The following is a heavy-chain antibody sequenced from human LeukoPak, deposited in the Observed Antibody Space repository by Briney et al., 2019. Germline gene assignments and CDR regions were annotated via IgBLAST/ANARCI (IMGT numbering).Heavy chain of an antibody. Sequence: SETLSLTCTVSGDSISGYYWNWIRQTPGKGLEWIGDIHTTENARYNPSLKDRALLSLDSSLNQVSLRLTSVTAADTAMYYCAETSTQDWFDPWGRGTLVTVSS. CDR2: IHTTENA. J-gene: IGHJ5*02. CDR1: GDSISGYY. D-gene: IGHD2-2*01. V-gene: IGHV4-4*07. CDR3: AETSTQDWFDP.